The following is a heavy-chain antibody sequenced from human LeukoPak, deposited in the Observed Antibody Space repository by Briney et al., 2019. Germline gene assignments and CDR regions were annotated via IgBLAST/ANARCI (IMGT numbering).Heavy chain of an antibody. CDR3: ARHLSGITGCTYGRGIDY. Sequence: GGSLRLSCAASGFTFSSYEMNWVRQAPGKGLEWVSYISSSGSTIYYADSVKGRFTISRDNAKKSLYLQMNSLGAEDTAVYYCARHLSGITGCTYGRGIDYWGQGTLLTVSS. J-gene: IGHJ4*02. CDR1: GFTFSSYE. V-gene: IGHV3-48*03. D-gene: IGHD1-14*01. CDR2: ISSSGSTI.